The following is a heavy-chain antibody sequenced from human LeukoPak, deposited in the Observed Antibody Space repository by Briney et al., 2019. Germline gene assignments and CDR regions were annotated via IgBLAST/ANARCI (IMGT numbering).Heavy chain of an antibody. V-gene: IGHV4-34*01. Sequence: PSETLSLTCAVNGESFNGYYWTWIRQSPGKGLEWIGEINNIGHTNHSPSLKSRVTILLDTSQKQFSLKLTSVTAADTATYFCARGEGNDYVWGSFYYYLDVWGKGTTVTVSS. CDR1: GESFNGYY. D-gene: IGHD3-16*01. CDR3: ARGEGNDYVWGSFYYYLDV. J-gene: IGHJ6*03. CDR2: INNIGHT.